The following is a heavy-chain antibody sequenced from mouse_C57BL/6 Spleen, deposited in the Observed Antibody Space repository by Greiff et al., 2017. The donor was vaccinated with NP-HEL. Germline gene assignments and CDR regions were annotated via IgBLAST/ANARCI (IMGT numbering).Heavy chain of an antibody. CDR2: IYPGDGDT. Sequence: QVQLKQSGAELVKPGASVKISCKASGYAFSSYWMHWVKQRPGKGLEWIGQIYPGDGDTNYNGKFKGKATLTADKSSSTAYMQLSSLTSEDSAVYFCARQGPYYGSSYGYFDVWGTGTTVTVAS. D-gene: IGHD1-1*01. V-gene: IGHV1-80*01. CDR3: ARQGPYYGSSYGYFDV. CDR1: GYAFSSYW. J-gene: IGHJ1*03.